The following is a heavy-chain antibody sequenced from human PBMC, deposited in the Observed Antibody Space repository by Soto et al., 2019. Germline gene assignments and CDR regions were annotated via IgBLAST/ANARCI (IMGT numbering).Heavy chain of an antibody. Sequence: SVKVSCRASGYTFTSYDINWVRQATGQGLEWMGWMNPNSGNTGYAQKFQGRVTMTRNTSISTAYMELSSLRSEDTAVYYCARDDSSSWGYYYYYGMDVWGQGTTVTVSS. CDR1: GYTFTSYD. D-gene: IGHD6-13*01. CDR2: MNPNSGNT. V-gene: IGHV1-8*01. CDR3: ARDDSSSWGYYYYYGMDV. J-gene: IGHJ6*02.